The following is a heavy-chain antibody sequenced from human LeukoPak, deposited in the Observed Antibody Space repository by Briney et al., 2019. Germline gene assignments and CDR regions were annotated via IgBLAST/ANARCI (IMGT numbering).Heavy chain of an antibody. CDR1: GYTFTSYG. Sequence: SVKVSCKASGYTFTSYGISWVRQAPGQGLEWMGGIIPIFGTANYAQKFQGRVTITADESTSTAYMELSSLRSEDTAVYYCARLLYYDSSGYYSHWFDPWGQGTLVTVSS. D-gene: IGHD3-22*01. CDR2: IIPIFGTA. J-gene: IGHJ5*02. V-gene: IGHV1-69*13. CDR3: ARLLYYDSSGYYSHWFDP.